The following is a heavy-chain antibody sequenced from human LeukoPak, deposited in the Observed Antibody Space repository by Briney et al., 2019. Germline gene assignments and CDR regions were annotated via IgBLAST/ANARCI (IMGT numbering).Heavy chain of an antibody. CDR3: ARDFMVRGVMIDAFDI. V-gene: IGHV1-46*01. D-gene: IGHD3-10*01. CDR1: GYAFTSHY. Sequence: ASVKVSCKASGYAFTSHYMHWLRHAPGQGLELMGIINPSGGSTSYAQKFQGRVTMTRDTSTSTVYMELSSLRSEDTAVYYCARDFMVRGVMIDAFDISGHGTTVTVSS. J-gene: IGHJ3*02. CDR2: INPSGGST.